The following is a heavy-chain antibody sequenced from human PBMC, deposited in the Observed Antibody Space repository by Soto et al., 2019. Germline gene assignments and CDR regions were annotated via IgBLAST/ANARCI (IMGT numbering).Heavy chain of an antibody. CDR2: ISRDGGTK. Sequence: QVQLVESGGGVVQPGRSLRRSCAVYGFTVSTYGMHWVCQAPGKGLEWVAVISRDGGTKYYADSVKGRFTIARDNSRNTLSLEMNSLKGDDMAVYYCTGEVASGYWGQGTLVTVSS. D-gene: IGHD2-8*02. J-gene: IGHJ4*02. CDR3: TGEVASGY. V-gene: IGHV3-30*03. CDR1: GFTVSTYG.